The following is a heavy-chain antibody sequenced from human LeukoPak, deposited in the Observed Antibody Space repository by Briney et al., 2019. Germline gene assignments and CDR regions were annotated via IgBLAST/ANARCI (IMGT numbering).Heavy chain of an antibody. CDR3: ARGAAGIDY. Sequence: ASVKVSCKASGYTFTSYYMHWVRQAPGQGLEWMGIINPGGGSASYAQKFQGRVTMTRDMSTSTAYMELSSLRSEDTAVYYCARGAAGIDYWGQGTLVTVSS. D-gene: IGHD6-13*01. CDR1: GYTFTSYY. V-gene: IGHV1-46*01. CDR2: INPGGGSA. J-gene: IGHJ4*02.